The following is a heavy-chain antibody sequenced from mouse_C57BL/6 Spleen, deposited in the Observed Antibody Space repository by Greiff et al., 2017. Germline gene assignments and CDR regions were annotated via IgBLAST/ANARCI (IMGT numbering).Heavy chain of an antibody. CDR2: ISSGSSTI. CDR1: GFTFSDYG. Sequence: EVHLVESGGGLVKPGGSLKLSCAASGFTFSDYGMHWVRQAPEKGLEWVAYISSGSSTIYYADTVKGRFTISRDNAKNTLFLQMTSLRSEDTAMYYCARGRLLHWYFDVWGTGTTVTVSS. J-gene: IGHJ1*03. D-gene: IGHD2-3*01. V-gene: IGHV5-17*01. CDR3: ARGRLLHWYFDV.